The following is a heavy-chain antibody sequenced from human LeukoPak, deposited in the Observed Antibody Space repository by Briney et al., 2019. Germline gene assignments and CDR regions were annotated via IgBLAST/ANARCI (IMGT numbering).Heavy chain of an antibody. CDR2: INHSGST. Sequence: SETLSLTCAVYGGSFSGYYWSWIRQPPGKGLEWIGEINHSGSTNYNPSLKSRVTISVGTSKNQFSLKLSSVTAADTAVYYCARLKLWFGEFNFDYWGQGTLVTVSS. D-gene: IGHD3-10*01. CDR1: GGSFSGYY. V-gene: IGHV4-34*01. CDR3: ARLKLWFGEFNFDY. J-gene: IGHJ4*02.